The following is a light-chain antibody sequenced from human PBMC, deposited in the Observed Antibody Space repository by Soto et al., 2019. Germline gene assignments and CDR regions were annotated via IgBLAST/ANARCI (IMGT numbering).Light chain of an antibody. Sequence: EIVMTQSPATLSVSPGERATLSCRASQSVRSNLAWYQQKPGPAARLLIYDASTRATGIPARFSGSGSGTEFTLTISSLQSEDFAVYYCQHYNNWPRTFGQGTKVEIK. J-gene: IGKJ1*01. V-gene: IGKV3-15*01. CDR2: DAS. CDR1: QSVRSN. CDR3: QHYNNWPRT.